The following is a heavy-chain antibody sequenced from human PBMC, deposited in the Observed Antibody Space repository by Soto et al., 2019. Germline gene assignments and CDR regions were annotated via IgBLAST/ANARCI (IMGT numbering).Heavy chain of an antibody. J-gene: IGHJ5*02. CDR3: AREAVRPNFGWFDP. CDR2: ISAYNGNT. CDR1: GYTFTSYG. D-gene: IGHD6-6*01. V-gene: IGHV1-18*01. Sequence: QVQLVQSGAEVKKPGASVKVSCKASGYTFTSYGISWVRQSPGQGLEWMGWISAYNGNTNNSQKLQGRVTMTTDTSTSTDYMELRSLRSDDTAVYYCAREAVRPNFGWFDPGGQGTLVTVSS.